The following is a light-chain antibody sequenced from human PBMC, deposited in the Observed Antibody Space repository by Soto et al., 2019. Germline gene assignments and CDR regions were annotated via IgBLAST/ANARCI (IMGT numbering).Light chain of an antibody. V-gene: IGKV2-28*01. CDR2: LGS. CDR1: QSLLHSNGYNY. Sequence: DTVMTQSPLSLPVTPGEPASISCRSSQSLLHSNGYNYLDWYLQRPGQSPQLLIYLGSNRASGVPDRFSGSGSGTDFTLRISRVEAEDVGVYYCMQTLQTPPFTFGPGTKVD. CDR3: MQTLQTPPFT. J-gene: IGKJ3*01.